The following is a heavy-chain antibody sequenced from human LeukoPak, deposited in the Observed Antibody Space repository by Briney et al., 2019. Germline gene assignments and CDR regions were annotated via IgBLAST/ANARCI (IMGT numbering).Heavy chain of an antibody. J-gene: IGHJ6*04. CDR3: ARDGDIVVVPAAIQRNYYYYGMDV. D-gene: IGHD2-2*01. CDR1: GFTFSSYS. CDR2: ISSSSSYI. V-gene: IGHV3-21*01. Sequence: GGSLRLSRAASGFTFSSYSMNWVRQAPGKGLEWVSSISSSSSYIYYADSVKGRFTISRDNAKNSLYLQMNSLRAEDTAVYYCARDGDIVVVPAAIQRNYYYYGMDVWGKGTTVTVSS.